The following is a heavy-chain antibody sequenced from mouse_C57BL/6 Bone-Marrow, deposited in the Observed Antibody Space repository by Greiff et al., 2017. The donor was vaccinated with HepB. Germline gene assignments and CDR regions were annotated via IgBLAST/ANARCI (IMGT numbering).Heavy chain of an antibody. CDR3: ARDWTARGWFAY. D-gene: IGHD3-3*01. CDR2: ISDGGSYT. CDR1: GFTFSSYA. V-gene: IGHV5-4*01. J-gene: IGHJ3*01. Sequence: EVKLVESGGGLVKPGGSLKLSCAASGFTFSSYAMSWVRQTPEKRLEWVATISDGGSYTYYPDNVKGRFTISRDNAKNNLYLQMSHLKSEDTAMYYCARDWTARGWFAYWGQGTLVTVSA.